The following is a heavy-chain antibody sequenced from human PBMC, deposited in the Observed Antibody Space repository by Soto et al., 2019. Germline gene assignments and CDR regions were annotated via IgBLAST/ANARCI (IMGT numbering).Heavy chain of an antibody. CDR3: VAERAAGIHDAFDI. V-gene: IGHV4-39*01. Sequence: QLQLQESGPGLVKPSETLSLTCTVSGGSISSSSYYWGWIRQPPGKGLEWIGSIYYSGSTYYNPSLKSRVTISVDTSKNQFSLKLSSVTAADTAVYYCVAERAAGIHDAFDIWGQGTMVTVSS. CDR2: IYYSGST. J-gene: IGHJ3*02. D-gene: IGHD6-25*01. CDR1: GGSISSSSYY.